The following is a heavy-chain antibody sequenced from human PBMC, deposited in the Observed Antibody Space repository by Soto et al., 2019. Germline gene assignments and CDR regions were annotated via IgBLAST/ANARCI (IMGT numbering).Heavy chain of an antibody. V-gene: IGHV3-48*02. CDR2: ISSSSTTI. D-gene: IGHD3-22*01. CDR1: GFTFSSYG. J-gene: IGHJ4*02. CDR3: ARSPYYYDSSNYYGY. Sequence: EVPLVESGGGLVQPGGSLRLSCAASGFTFSSYGMNWVRQAPGKGLEWVSYISSSSTTIYYAYSVKGRFTIFRDNAKNSLYLQLHSLRDEDTAVYYCARSPYYYDSSNYYGYWGQGTLVTVSS.